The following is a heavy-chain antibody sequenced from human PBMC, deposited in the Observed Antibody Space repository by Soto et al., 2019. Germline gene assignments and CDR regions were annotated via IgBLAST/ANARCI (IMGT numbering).Heavy chain of an antibody. Sequence: SETLSLTCTVSGGSISSSSYYWGWIRQPPGKGLEWIGSIYYSGSTYYNPSLKSRVTISVDTSKNQFSLKLSSVTAADTAVYYCARLSDRSAFDIWGQGTMVTVPS. CDR3: ARLSDRSAFDI. D-gene: IGHD2-15*01. J-gene: IGHJ3*02. CDR1: GGSISSSSYY. V-gene: IGHV4-39*01. CDR2: IYYSGST.